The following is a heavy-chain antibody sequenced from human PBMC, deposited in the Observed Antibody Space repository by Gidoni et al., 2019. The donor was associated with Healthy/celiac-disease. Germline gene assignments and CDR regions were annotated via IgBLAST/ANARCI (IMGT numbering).Heavy chain of an antibody. Sequence: QVQLVQSGAEVKKPGSSVKVSCKASGGTFSSYAISWVRQAPGQGLEWMGGIIPIFGTANYAQKFQGRVTITADESTSTAYMELSSLRSEDTAVYYCARDRADTAMPLGYYGMDVWGQGTTVTVSS. CDR1: GGTFSSYA. J-gene: IGHJ6*02. CDR3: ARDRADTAMPLGYYGMDV. D-gene: IGHD5-18*01. V-gene: IGHV1-69*01. CDR2: IIPIFGTA.